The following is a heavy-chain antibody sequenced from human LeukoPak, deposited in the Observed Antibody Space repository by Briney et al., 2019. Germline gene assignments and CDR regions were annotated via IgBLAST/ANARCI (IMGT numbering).Heavy chain of an antibody. CDR2: IIPIFGTA. J-gene: IGHJ4*02. D-gene: IGHD3-22*01. CDR1: GGTFSSYA. Sequence: SVKVSCKASGGTFSSYATSWVRQAPGQGLEWMGGIIPIFGTANYAQKFQGRVTITADESTSTAYMELSSLRSEDTAVYYCARWGRNYYDSSGYHAGFDYWGQGTLVTVSS. V-gene: IGHV1-69*01. CDR3: ARWGRNYYDSSGYHAGFDY.